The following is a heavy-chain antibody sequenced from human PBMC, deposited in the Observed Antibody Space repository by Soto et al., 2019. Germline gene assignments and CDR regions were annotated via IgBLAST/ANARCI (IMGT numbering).Heavy chain of an antibody. D-gene: IGHD1-7*01. Sequence: PGGSLRLSCAASGFTFSSYGMHWVRQAPGKGLEWVSVIWYNGRNEYYADSVKGRFTISRDNFKNTLYLQMNSLRAEDTAVYFCARDYITGTTFTVSLPGLDPWGQGTLVTVSS. V-gene: IGHV3-33*01. CDR3: ARDYITGTTFTVSLPGLDP. CDR2: IWYNGRNE. CDR1: GFTFSSYG. J-gene: IGHJ5*02.